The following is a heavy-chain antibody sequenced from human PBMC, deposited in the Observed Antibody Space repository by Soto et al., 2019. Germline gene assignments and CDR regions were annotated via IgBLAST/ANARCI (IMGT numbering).Heavy chain of an antibody. J-gene: IGHJ4*02. CDR2: INAGYGNT. Sequence: ASVKVSRKASGYTFSCYAMHWVRPAPGQRLEWMGWINAGYGNTKSSQKFQDSVTISRDTSASTAYMELTSLRSEDTAVYYCARDTGDGTFDFWGQGTLVTVSS. CDR3: ARDTGDGTFDF. D-gene: IGHD7-27*01. V-gene: IGHV1-3*01. CDR1: GYTFSCYA.